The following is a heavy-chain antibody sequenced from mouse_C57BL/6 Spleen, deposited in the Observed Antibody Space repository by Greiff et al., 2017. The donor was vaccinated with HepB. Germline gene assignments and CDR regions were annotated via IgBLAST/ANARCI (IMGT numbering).Heavy chain of an antibody. J-gene: IGHJ2*01. Sequence: QVQLQQPGAELVRPGSSVKLSCKASGYTFTSYWMHWVKQRPIQGLEWIGNIDPSDSETHYNQKFKDKATLTVDKSSSTAYMQLSSLTSEDSAVYYCARLELITTVVADYWGQGTTLTVSS. CDR2: IDPSDSET. V-gene: IGHV1-52*01. CDR1: GYTFTSYW. D-gene: IGHD1-1*01. CDR3: ARLELITTVVADY.